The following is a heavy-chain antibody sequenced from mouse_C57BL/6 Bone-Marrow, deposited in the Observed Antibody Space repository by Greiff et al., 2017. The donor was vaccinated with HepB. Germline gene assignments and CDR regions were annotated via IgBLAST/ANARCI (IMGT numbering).Heavy chain of an antibody. CDR1: GFTINNTY. J-gene: IGHJ1*03. CDR2: IDPANGNT. D-gene: IGHD1-1*01. V-gene: IGHV14-3*01. Sequence: VQLQQSVAALVRPGASVKLSCTTSGFTINNTYMHWVKQRPEQGLEWIGRIDPANGNTKYAPKFQGKATITADTSSNTAYLQLSSLTSDDAAIYYCGGSRYGYFDVWGTGTTFTVSS. CDR3: GGSRYGYFDV.